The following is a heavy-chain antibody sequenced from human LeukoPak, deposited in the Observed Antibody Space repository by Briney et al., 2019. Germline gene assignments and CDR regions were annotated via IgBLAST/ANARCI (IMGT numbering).Heavy chain of an antibody. CDR1: GYTFTSYD. Sequence: ASVKVSCKASGYTFTSYDINWVRQATGQGLEWMGWMNPNSGNTGYAQKFQGRVTMSRNTSISTAYMELSSLRSEDTAVYYCARGPVPTIFGVVRGTLDYWGQGTLVSVSS. CDR2: MNPNSGNT. CDR3: ARGPVPTIFGVVRGTLDY. D-gene: IGHD3-3*01. J-gene: IGHJ4*02. V-gene: IGHV1-8*01.